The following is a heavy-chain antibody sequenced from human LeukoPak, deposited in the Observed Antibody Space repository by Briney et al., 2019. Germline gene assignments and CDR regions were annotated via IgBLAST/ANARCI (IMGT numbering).Heavy chain of an antibody. CDR1: GFSFSDSA. Sequence: PGGSLKLSCAGSGFSFSDSAMHWVRQASGRGLEWVGRIRSKANNDATAYTASVKGRFTIFRDDSKNTAYLQMNSLKTEDTAVYYCTTVGGGYCSSTSCAFEMKGVDYWGQGTLVTVSS. CDR3: TTVGGGYCSSTSCAFEMKGVDY. D-gene: IGHD2-2*01. CDR2: IRSKANNDAT. V-gene: IGHV3-73*01. J-gene: IGHJ4*02.